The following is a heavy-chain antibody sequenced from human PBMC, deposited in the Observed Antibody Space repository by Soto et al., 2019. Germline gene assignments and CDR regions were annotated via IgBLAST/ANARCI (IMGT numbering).Heavy chain of an antibody. D-gene: IGHD3-10*01. Sequence: QVQLVESGGGVVQPGRSLRLSCAASGFTFSIYAMHWVRQAPGKGLEWVAVISYDGSNKYYADSVKGRFTISRDNSKNTLYLQMDSLRAEDTAVYYCAEDVGTMIRGVGYWGQGTLVTVSS. J-gene: IGHJ4*02. CDR3: AEDVGTMIRGVGY. V-gene: IGHV3-30*18. CDR1: GFTFSIYA. CDR2: ISYDGSNK.